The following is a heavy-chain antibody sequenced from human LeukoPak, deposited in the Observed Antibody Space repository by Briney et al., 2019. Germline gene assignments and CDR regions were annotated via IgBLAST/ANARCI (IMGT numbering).Heavy chain of an antibody. Sequence: GGSLRLSCAASGFTFSSDVMSWVRQAPGKGLEWVSVIYSGVTTYYADSVKGRFTISRDNSTNTLYLQMNSLRAEDTAVYYCARTTTDWGQGTLVTVSS. V-gene: IGHV3-53*01. CDR3: ARTTTD. D-gene: IGHD1-26*01. CDR1: GFTFSSDV. CDR2: IYSGVTT. J-gene: IGHJ4*02.